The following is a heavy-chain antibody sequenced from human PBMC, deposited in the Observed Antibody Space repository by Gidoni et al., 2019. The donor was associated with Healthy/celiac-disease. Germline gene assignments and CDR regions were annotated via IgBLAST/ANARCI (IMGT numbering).Heavy chain of an antibody. CDR3: ARITYGDYAPGYFDY. CDR2: IFSNDEK. V-gene: IGHV2-26*01. D-gene: IGHD4-17*01. J-gene: IGHJ4*02. Sequence: QVTLKESGPVLVNPTETLTLTCTVSGFSLSNARMGVSWIRQPPGKALEWLAHIFSNDEKSYSTSLKCRLTISKDTSKSQVVLTMTNMDPVDTATYYCARITYGDYAPGYFDYWGQGTLVTVSS. CDR1: GFSLSNARMG.